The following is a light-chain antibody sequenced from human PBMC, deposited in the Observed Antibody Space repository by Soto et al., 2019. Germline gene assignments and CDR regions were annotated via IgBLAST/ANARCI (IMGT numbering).Light chain of an antibody. J-gene: IGKJ1*01. CDR1: QSISSD. Sequence: EIVMTQSPATLSVSPGERATLSCRASQSISSDLAWYQQKPGQAPSLLIYAASTRATGIPARFGGSGSGTEFTLTISSLQSEDFAVYYCQQYYRSWTFDQGTKVEIK. CDR3: QQYYRSWT. V-gene: IGKV3-15*01. CDR2: AAS.